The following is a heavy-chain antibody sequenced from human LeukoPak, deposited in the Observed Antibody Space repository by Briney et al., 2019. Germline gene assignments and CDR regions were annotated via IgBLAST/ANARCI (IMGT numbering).Heavy chain of an antibody. J-gene: IGHJ4*02. Sequence: SETLSLTCTVSGGSISSYYWSWIRQPPGKGLEWIGYIYYSGSTNYNPSLKSRVTISVDTSKNQFSLKLSSVTAADTAVYYCARDEMGGGAEFWGQGTLVTVSS. D-gene: IGHD2-21*01. CDR2: IYYSGST. CDR3: ARDEMGGGAEF. V-gene: IGHV4-59*01. CDR1: GGSISSYY.